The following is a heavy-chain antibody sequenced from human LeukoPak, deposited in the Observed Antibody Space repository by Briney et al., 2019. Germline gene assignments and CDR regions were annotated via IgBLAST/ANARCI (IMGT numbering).Heavy chain of an antibody. D-gene: IGHD6-13*01. V-gene: IGHV3-30-3*01. CDR3: ARVKGGIAAAGNYFDY. Sequence: GGSLRLSCGASGFTFSRYSMNWVRQGPGEGLEWVALVSYDGGSKYYADSVKGRITISRDNSKNTLHLQMNSLRTEDTAVYYCARVKGGIAAAGNYFDYWGQGTLVTVSS. CDR1: GFTFSRYS. J-gene: IGHJ4*02. CDR2: VSYDGGSK.